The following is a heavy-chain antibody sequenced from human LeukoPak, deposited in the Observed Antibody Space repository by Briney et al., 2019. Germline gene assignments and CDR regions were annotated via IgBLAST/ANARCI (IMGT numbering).Heavy chain of an antibody. CDR3: ARLHALGAEEFDP. J-gene: IGHJ5*02. Sequence: SETLSLTCTVSGGSITGHYRSWIRQPPGKGLEWIGYIYYTGSTNYNPSLNSRITMSVDTPNNQFSLRLTSVTATDTAVYYCARLHALGAEEFDPWGQGALVTVSS. CDR2: IYYTGST. D-gene: IGHD3-16*01. CDR1: GGSITGHY. V-gene: IGHV4-59*11.